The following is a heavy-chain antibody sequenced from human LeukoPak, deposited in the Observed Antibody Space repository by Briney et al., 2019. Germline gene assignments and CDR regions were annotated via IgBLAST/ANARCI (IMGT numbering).Heavy chain of an antibody. CDR2: ISYDGSNK. J-gene: IGHJ6*02. CDR3: AKDFTAMADYYYYGMDV. D-gene: IGHD5-18*01. V-gene: IGHV3-30*18. Sequence: GRSLRLSCAASRFTFSNYGMHWVRQAPGKGLEWVAIISYDGSNKYYADSVKGRFTISRDNSKNTLYLQMNSLRAEDTAVYYCAKDFTAMADYYYYGMDVWGQGTTVTVSS. CDR1: RFTFSNYG.